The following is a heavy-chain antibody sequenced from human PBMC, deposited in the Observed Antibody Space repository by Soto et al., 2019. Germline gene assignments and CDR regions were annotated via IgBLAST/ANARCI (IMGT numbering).Heavy chain of an antibody. CDR2: IYHSGSI. D-gene: IGHD6-19*01. CDR3: ARVGSVAGTGYYAMDV. CDR1: VGSFSGYY. J-gene: IGHJ6*02. V-gene: IGHV4-34*01. Sequence: KPSETLSLTCGVSVGSFSGYYWSWIRQAPGKGLEWIGEIYHSGSINYNPSLRSRASFSVDTSKNQFSLNLTSVTAADTAVYYCARVGSVAGTGYYAMDVWGQGITVTVSS.